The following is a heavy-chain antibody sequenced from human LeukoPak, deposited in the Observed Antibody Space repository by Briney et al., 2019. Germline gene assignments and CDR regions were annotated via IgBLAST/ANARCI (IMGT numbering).Heavy chain of an antibody. CDR2: IYYSGST. CDR1: GGSISSYY. V-gene: IGHV4-59*01. D-gene: IGHD3-22*01. J-gene: IGHJ4*02. CDR3: ARDVREGYYDSSGYYTDY. Sequence: PSETLSLTCTVSGGSISSYYWSWIRQPPGKGLEWIGYIYYSGSTNYNPSLKSRVTISVDTSKNQFSLKPSSVTAADTAVYYCARDVREGYYDSSGYYTDYWGQGTLVTVSS.